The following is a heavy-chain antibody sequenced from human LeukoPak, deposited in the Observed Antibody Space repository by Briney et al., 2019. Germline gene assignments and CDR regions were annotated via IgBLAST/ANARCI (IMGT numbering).Heavy chain of an antibody. V-gene: IGHV4-39*01. D-gene: IGHD3-22*01. CDR2: IYYSGST. J-gene: IGHJ5*02. CDR3: ASSSALNWFDP. Sequence: PSETLCLTCTVSGGFISTSNYYWGWIRQPPGKGLEWIVSIYYSGSTYYDPSLKSRVTISVDTSKSQFSLKLSSVTAADTAVYYCASSSALNWFDPWGQGTLVTVSS. CDR1: GGFISTSNYY.